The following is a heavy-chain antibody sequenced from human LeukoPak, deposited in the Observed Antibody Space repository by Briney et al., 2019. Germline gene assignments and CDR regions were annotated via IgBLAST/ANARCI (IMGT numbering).Heavy chain of an antibody. CDR1: GFTVSSNY. Sequence: GGSLRLSCAASGFTVSSNYMSWVRQAPGKGLEWVSVIYSGGNTYYADSVKGRFTISRDNSKNALYLRMNSLRAEDTAVYYCAHWGSSGPFDYWGQGTLVTVSS. CDR3: AHWGSSGPFDY. V-gene: IGHV3-53*01. J-gene: IGHJ4*02. D-gene: IGHD6-6*01. CDR2: IYSGGNT.